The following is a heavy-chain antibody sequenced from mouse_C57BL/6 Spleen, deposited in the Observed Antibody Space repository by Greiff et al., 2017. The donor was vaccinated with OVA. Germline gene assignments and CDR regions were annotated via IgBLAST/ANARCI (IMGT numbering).Heavy chain of an antibody. D-gene: IGHD1-1*01. CDR1: GYTFTSYW. Sequence: QVQLQQPGAELVKPGASVKLSCKASGYTFTSYWMHWVKQRPGRGLEWIGRIDPNSGGTKYNEKFKSKATLTVDTPCSTAYMQLSSLTSEDSAVYYCAREGYYGSSEGFAYWGQGTLVTVSA. J-gene: IGHJ3*01. V-gene: IGHV1-72*01. CDR3: AREGYYGSSEGFAY. CDR2: IDPNSGGT.